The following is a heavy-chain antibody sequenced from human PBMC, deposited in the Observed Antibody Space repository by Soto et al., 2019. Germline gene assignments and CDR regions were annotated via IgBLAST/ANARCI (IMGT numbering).Heavy chain of an antibody. CDR3: ARDRPYSYDSSAYPALDY. Sequence: QVQLVQSGAEVKKPGASVKVSCEASGYTFTSYGITWVRQAPGQGLEWMGWISAYNGNTNYAQKVQGRVTMTTDTSTSTAYIELRSLRSADTAVYYCARDRPYSYDSSAYPALDYWGQGTLVTVSS. D-gene: IGHD3-22*01. CDR1: GYTFTSYG. V-gene: IGHV1-18*01. J-gene: IGHJ4*02. CDR2: ISAYNGNT.